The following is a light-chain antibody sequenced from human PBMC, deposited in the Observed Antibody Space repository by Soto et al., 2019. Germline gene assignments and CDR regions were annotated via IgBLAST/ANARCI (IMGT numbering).Light chain of an antibody. J-gene: IGKJ4*01. Sequence: EIVLTQSPATLSLSPGERATLSCRASQSVSSYLAWYQQKPGQAPRLLIYDASNRATGIPARFSGSGSGTDFTLTISSLEPDDVAVYYCQQRSDWPSTFGRGTKVQIK. CDR1: QSVSSY. CDR2: DAS. CDR3: QQRSDWPST. V-gene: IGKV3-11*01.